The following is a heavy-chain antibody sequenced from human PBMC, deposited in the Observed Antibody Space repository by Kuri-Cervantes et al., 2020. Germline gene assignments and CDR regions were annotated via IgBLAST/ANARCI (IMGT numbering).Heavy chain of an antibody. CDR1: GGSISSYS. V-gene: IGHV4-4*07. D-gene: IGHD5-24*01. Sequence: SETLSLTCTVSGGSISSYSWRWIRQPAGKGLEWIGRVFTTGSTNYNPSLKSRVTISVDKSKNQFSLKLSSVTAADTAVYYCARGVEMATIAFDYWGQGTLVTVSS. CDR3: ARGVEMATIAFDY. J-gene: IGHJ4*02. CDR2: VFTTGST.